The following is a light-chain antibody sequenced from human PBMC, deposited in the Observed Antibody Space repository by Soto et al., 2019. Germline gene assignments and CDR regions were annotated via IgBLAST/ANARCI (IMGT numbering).Light chain of an antibody. Sequence: DIQMTQSPSTLSASVGDRVTITCRASQSISSWLAWYQPKPGKARKHLTYKASSLESGDPSRFSGSGSGTELTLTISSLQPYDFATYYCQQYNSLWPFGQGTKVEIK. CDR1: QSISSW. J-gene: IGKJ1*01. CDR3: QQYNSLWP. V-gene: IGKV1-5*03. CDR2: KAS.